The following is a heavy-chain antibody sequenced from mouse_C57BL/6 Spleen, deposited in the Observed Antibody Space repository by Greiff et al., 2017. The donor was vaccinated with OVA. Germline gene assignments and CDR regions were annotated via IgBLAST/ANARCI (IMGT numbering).Heavy chain of an antibody. Sequence: EVKLMESGAELVKPGASVKLSCTASGFNIKDYYMHWVKQRTEQGLEWIGRIDPEDGETKYAPKFQGKATITADTSSNTAYLQLSSLTSEDTAVYYCARDLTAQAYFDYWGQGTTLTVSS. J-gene: IGHJ2*01. V-gene: IGHV14-2*01. CDR3: ARDLTAQAYFDY. CDR2: IDPEDGET. D-gene: IGHD3-2*02. CDR1: GFNIKDYY.